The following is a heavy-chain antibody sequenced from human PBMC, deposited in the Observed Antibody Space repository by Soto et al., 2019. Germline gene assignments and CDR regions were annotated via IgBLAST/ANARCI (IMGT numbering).Heavy chain of an antibody. D-gene: IGHD3-3*01. V-gene: IGHV3-30*18. Sequence: PGGSLRLSCVASGFSFSVFGMHWVRQFPGKGLEWVAVISSDGSKRYYIDSVEGRFTISRDDSKNTLYLQMDILRVDDTAVYYCAKDKVPYFDYWSRQRWFDPWGQGXPVTVSS. CDR2: ISSDGSKR. CDR3: AKDKVPYFDYWSRQRWFDP. J-gene: IGHJ5*02. CDR1: GFSFSVFG.